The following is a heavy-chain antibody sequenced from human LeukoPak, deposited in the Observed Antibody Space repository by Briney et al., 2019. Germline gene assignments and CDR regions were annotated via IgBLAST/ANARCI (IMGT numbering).Heavy chain of an antibody. CDR2: ISYDGSNK. CDR1: GFTFSSYG. CDR3: AKGGQQLASGWFDP. Sequence: PGRSLRLSCAASGFTFSSYGMHWVRQAPGKGLEWVAVISYDGSNKYYADSVKGRFTISRDNSRNTLYLQMNSLRAEDTAVCYCAKGGQQLASGWFDPWGQGTLVTVSS. V-gene: IGHV3-30*18. D-gene: IGHD6-13*01. J-gene: IGHJ5*02.